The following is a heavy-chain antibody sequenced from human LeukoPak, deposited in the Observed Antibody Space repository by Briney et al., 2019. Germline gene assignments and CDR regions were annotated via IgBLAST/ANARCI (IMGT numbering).Heavy chain of an antibody. D-gene: IGHD6-13*01. CDR3: ARVGSSWAFDI. CDR2: IYYSVST. CDR1: GGSITSYY. Sequence: PSETLSLTCTVSGGSITSYYWSWIRQAPGKGLEWIGYIYYSVSTNYNPSLKSRVTISADTSKKQFSLKLSSVTAADTAVYYCARVGSSWAFDIWGQGTMVTVSS. V-gene: IGHV4-59*01. J-gene: IGHJ3*02.